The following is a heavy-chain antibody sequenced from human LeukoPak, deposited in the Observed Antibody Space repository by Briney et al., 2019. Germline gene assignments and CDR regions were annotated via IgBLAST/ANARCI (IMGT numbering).Heavy chain of an antibody. CDR1: GGSITSYY. J-gene: IGHJ4*02. CDR3: ASVSLHRARDY. Sequence: SETLSLTCIVSGGSITSYYWSWIRQPPGKGLEWIGEINHSGSTNYNPSLKSRVTISVDTSKNQFSLKLSSVTAADTAVYYCASVSLHRARDYWGQGTLVTVSS. CDR2: INHSGST. D-gene: IGHD3-22*01. V-gene: IGHV4-34*01.